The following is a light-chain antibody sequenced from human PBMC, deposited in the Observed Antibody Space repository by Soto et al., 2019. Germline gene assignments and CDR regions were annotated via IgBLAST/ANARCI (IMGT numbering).Light chain of an antibody. CDR3: QQYNHYST. Sequence: DIQMTQSPSTLSASLGDRVTITCRASQIINGWLAWYQQKPGKAPKLLIYKASSLESGVPSRFSGSGSGTEFTLTISSLQPDDFATYYCQQYNHYSTFGQGTKVEVK. CDR1: QIINGW. V-gene: IGKV1-5*03. J-gene: IGKJ1*01. CDR2: KAS.